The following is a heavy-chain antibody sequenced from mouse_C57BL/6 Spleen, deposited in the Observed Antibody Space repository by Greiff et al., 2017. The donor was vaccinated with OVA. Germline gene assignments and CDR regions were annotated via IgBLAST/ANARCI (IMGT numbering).Heavy chain of an antibody. D-gene: IGHD1-1*01. CDR1: GYTFTDYY. Sequence: EVQLQQSGPELVKPGASVKISCKASGYTFTDYYMNWVKQSHGKSLEWIGDINPNNGGTSYNQKFKGKATLTVDKSSSTAYMQLSSLTSEDSAVYYCAMDYYGSSFFDYWGQGTTLTVSS. V-gene: IGHV1-26*01. J-gene: IGHJ2*01. CDR3: AMDYYGSSFFDY. CDR2: INPNNGGT.